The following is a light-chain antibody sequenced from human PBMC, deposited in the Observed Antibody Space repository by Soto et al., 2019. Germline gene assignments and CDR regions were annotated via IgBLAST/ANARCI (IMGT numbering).Light chain of an antibody. V-gene: IGLV2-14*01. J-gene: IGLJ1*01. CDR2: QVS. CDR3: CSYTRSSPYV. CDR1: SSDLGGYNF. Sequence: QSALTQPASVSGSPGQSITISCTGTSSDLGGYNFVSWYQHHPGKAPKLMIYQVSNWPSGVSNRFSGSKSGNTASLTISGLQAEDEADYYCCSYTRSSPYVFGTGTQLTVL.